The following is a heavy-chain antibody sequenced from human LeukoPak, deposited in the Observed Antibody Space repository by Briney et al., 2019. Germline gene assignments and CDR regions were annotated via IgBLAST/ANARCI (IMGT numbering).Heavy chain of an antibody. J-gene: IGHJ1*01. Sequence: GGSLRLSCAASGLTFSSYSMNWVRQAPGKGLEWVSYISSSSSTIYYADSVKGRFTISRDNAKNSLYLQMNSLRAEDTAVYYCARGYCSSTSCYPRSFQHWGQGTLVTVSS. CDR3: ARGYCSSTSCYPRSFQH. V-gene: IGHV3-48*01. CDR2: ISSSSSTI. D-gene: IGHD2-2*01. CDR1: GLTFSSYS.